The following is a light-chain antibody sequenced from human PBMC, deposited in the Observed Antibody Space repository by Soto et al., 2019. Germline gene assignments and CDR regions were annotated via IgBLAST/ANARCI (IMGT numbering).Light chain of an antibody. J-gene: IGLJ3*02. V-gene: IGLV1-47*01. Sequence: QSVLTQPPSASGTPGQRVTLSCTGSRSDIGSNYVYWYQQLPEMAPKLLIYKNDQRPSGISERFSGSKSGTSASLAISGLRTEDEANYYCASWDDTLSGRVFGGGTKLTVL. CDR3: ASWDDTLSGRV. CDR1: RSDIGSNY. CDR2: KND.